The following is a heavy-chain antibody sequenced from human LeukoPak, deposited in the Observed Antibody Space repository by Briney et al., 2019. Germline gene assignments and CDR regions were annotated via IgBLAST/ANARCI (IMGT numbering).Heavy chain of an antibody. J-gene: IGHJ4*02. CDR1: GFTFSSYA. CDR3: AKVVSSSGFAVDY. V-gene: IGHV3-30*04. D-gene: IGHD3-22*01. Sequence: GRSLRLSCAASGFTFSSYAMHWVRQAPGKGLEWVAVISYDGSNKNYADSVKGRFTISRDNSKNTLYLQMNSLRAEDTAVYYCAKVVSSSGFAVDYWGQGTLVTVSS. CDR2: ISYDGSNK.